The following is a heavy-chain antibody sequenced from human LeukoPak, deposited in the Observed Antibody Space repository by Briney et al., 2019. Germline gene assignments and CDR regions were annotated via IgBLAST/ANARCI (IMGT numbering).Heavy chain of an antibody. V-gene: IGHV3-64*01. D-gene: IGHD2-2*01. CDR3: AMRYQLLVRSPFDY. CDR2: ISNNGGST. Sequence: GGSLRLSCAASGFTFSRYSMHWVRQAPGKGLEYVSAISNNGGSTYYAKSVKGRFTISRDNSKNTLYLQMGSLRAEDMAVYYCAMRYQLLVRSPFDYWGQGSLVTVSA. J-gene: IGHJ4*02. CDR1: GFTFSRYS.